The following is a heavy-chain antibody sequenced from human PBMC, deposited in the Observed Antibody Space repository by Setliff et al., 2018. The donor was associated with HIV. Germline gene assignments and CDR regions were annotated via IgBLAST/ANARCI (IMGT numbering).Heavy chain of an antibody. Sequence: ASVKVSCKTSGFTFNHYGITWVRQAPGQGLEWMGWISAYNGDTKYSQTFQGRVTMTTDTSTATAFMELSSLRSEDTAIYYCARGGPGSSFGYDWFDPWGQGTPVTVSS. CDR1: GFTFNHYG. V-gene: IGHV1-18*01. CDR3: ARGGPGSSFGYDWFDP. J-gene: IGHJ5*02. D-gene: IGHD5-18*01. CDR2: ISAYNGDT.